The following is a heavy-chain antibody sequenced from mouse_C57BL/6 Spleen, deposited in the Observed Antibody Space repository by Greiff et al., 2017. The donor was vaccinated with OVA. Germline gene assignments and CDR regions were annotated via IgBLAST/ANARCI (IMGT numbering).Heavy chain of an antibody. J-gene: IGHJ4*01. CDR1: GYAFSSYW. Sequence: QVQLQQSGAELVKPGASVKISCKASGYAFSSYWMNWVKQRPGKGLEWIGKIYPGDGATNYNGKFKGKATLTADKSSSTAYMQLSSLTSEYSAVYFCARNGYYAAMDYWGQGTSVTVSS. CDR2: IYPGDGAT. D-gene: IGHD2-3*01. CDR3: ARNGYYAAMDY. V-gene: IGHV1-80*01.